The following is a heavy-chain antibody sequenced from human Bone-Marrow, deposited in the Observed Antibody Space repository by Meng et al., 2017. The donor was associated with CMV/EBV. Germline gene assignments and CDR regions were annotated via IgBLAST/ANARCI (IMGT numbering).Heavy chain of an antibody. CDR1: GFTFSSYS. V-gene: IGHV3-48*04. CDR3: ARLARRGNRFLEWSGCRPMDV. CDR2: ISSSSSTI. J-gene: IGHJ6*02. D-gene: IGHD3-3*01. Sequence: GGSLRLSCAASGFTFSSYSMNWVRQAPGKGLEWVSYISSSSSTIYYADSVKGRFTISRDNAKNSLYLQMNSLRAEDTAVYYCARLARRGNRFLEWSGCRPMDVWGQGNTVTLAS.